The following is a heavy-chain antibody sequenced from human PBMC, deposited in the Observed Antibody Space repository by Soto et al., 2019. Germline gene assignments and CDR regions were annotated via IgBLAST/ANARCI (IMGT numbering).Heavy chain of an antibody. CDR3: AKGIYSYGYNSFDY. Sequence: EVQLLESGGGLVQPGGSLRLSCAASGFTFSSYAMSWVRQAPGKGLEWVSAISGSGDSTYYADSVKGRFAISRDNSKNLLYLQMNSLRAEDTAVYYCAKGIYSYGYNSFDYWGQGTLVTVSS. D-gene: IGHD5-18*01. CDR1: GFTFSSYA. V-gene: IGHV3-23*01. J-gene: IGHJ4*02. CDR2: ISGSGDST.